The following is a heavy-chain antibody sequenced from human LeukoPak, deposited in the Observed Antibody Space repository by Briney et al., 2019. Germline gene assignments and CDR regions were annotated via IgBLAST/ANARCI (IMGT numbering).Heavy chain of an antibody. Sequence: SETLSLTCTVSGGSISDYYWSWIRQPPGKGLEWIGYMYYSGSTNYNPSLKSRVTISVDTSKNQFSLKLSSVTAADTAVYYCASSHPLGSNNDYYTPFDYWGQGTLVTVSS. J-gene: IGHJ4*02. CDR1: GGSISDYY. CDR2: MYYSGST. V-gene: IGHV4-59*01. D-gene: IGHD3-3*01. CDR3: ASSHPLGSNNDYYTPFDY.